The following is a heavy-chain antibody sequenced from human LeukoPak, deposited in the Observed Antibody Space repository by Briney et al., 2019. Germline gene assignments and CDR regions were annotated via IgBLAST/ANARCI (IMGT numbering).Heavy chain of an antibody. CDR2: ISAYNGNT. CDR3: ARDGFTIFGVVIIRDYYYYMDV. J-gene: IGHJ6*03. Sequence: ASVKVSCKASGYTFTSYGISWVRQAPGQGLEWMGCISAYNGNTNYAQKLQGRVTMTTDTSTSTDYMELRSLRSDDTAVYYCARDGFTIFGVVIIRDYYYYMDVWGKGTTVTVSS. V-gene: IGHV1-18*01. D-gene: IGHD3-3*01. CDR1: GYTFTSYG.